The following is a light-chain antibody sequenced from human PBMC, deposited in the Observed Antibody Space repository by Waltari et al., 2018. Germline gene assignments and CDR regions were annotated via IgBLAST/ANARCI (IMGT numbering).Light chain of an antibody. V-gene: IGKV4-1*01. J-gene: IGKJ1*01. CDR3: QQYYSTPQT. Sequence: DIVMTQSPDSLAVSLGEGATITCKSSQSVLYSSNNKNYLAWYQQKPGQPPKLLIYWASTRESGVPDRFSGSGSGTDFTLTISSLQAEDVAVYYCQQYYSTPQTFGQGTKVEIK. CDR1: QSVLYSSNNKNY. CDR2: WAS.